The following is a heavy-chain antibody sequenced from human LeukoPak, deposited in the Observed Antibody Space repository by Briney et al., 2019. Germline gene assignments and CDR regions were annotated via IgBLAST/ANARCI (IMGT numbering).Heavy chain of an antibody. CDR3: SRGSGWLSVY. Sequence: GGSLRLSCAASGFTFGSYAMSWVRQAPGKGLEWIGFISGGTTEYAASVKGRFTISRDDSTSIAYLQMNSLTTEDTAVYYCSRGSGWLSVYWGQGTLVTVSS. CDR2: ISGGTT. J-gene: IGHJ4*02. D-gene: IGHD6-19*01. V-gene: IGHV3-49*04. CDR1: GFTFGSYA.